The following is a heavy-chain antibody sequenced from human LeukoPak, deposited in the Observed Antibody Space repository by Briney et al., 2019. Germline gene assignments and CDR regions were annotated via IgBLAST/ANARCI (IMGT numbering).Heavy chain of an antibody. V-gene: IGHV1-2*02. J-gene: IGHJ6*03. CDR1: GYTFTDYY. CDR3: ARRPMVRGVTPSAYYYYMDV. CDR2: INPNSGGT. Sequence: GASVKVSCKASGYTFTDYYMHWVRQAPGQGLEWMGWINPNSGGTNYAQKFQGRVTITADESTSTAYMELSSLRSEDTAVYYCARRPMVRGVTPSAYYYYMDVWGKGTTVTISS. D-gene: IGHD3-10*01.